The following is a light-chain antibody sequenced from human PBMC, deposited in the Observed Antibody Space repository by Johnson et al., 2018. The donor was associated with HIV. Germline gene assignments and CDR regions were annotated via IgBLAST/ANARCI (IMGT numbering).Light chain of an antibody. V-gene: IGLV1-51*02. CDR3: GTWDSSLSAYA. Sequence: HSVLTQPPSVSAAPGQKVTISCSGSSSNIGNNYVSWYQQLPGTAPKLLIYENNKRPSGIPDRFSGSKSGTSATLGITGLQTGDEADYYCGTWDSSLSAYAFGTGTKVTAL. CDR1: SSNIGNNY. J-gene: IGLJ1*01. CDR2: ENN.